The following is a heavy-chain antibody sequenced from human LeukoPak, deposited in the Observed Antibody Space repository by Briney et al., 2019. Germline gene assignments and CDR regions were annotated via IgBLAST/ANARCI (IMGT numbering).Heavy chain of an antibody. J-gene: IGHJ5*02. CDR2: IFYSGST. V-gene: IGHV4-59*01. D-gene: IGHD1-26*01. CDR1: GGSISNYY. Sequence: SATVSLTCTLSGGSISNYYWSWIRQPPGEGLEWIGYIFYSGSTNYNPSLKSRVTIPLDTSNNQFSLKLTSVSAADTAVYDCAREGGSYYHWFDPWGQGTLVTVSS. CDR3: AREGGSYYHWFDP.